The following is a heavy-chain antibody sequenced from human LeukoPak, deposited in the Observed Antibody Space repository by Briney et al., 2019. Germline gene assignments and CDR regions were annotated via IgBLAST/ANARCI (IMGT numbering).Heavy chain of an antibody. CDR1: GGSLRTYK. CDR2: INHSGST. V-gene: IGHV4-34*01. J-gene: IGHJ4*02. Sequence: SETLSLTCAVYGGSLRTYKWSWIRQPPGKGLEWIGEINHSGSTDYNPSLKSRVTLSVDTSKNQFSLKLSSVTAADTAVYYCARASLGSGNYGRYFDDWGQGTLVTVSS. D-gene: IGHD3-10*01. CDR3: ARASLGSGNYGRYFDD.